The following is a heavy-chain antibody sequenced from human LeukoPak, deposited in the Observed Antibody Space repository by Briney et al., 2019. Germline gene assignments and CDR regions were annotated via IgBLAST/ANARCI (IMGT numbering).Heavy chain of an antibody. Sequence: GGSLRLSCAASGFTFSSYAMSWVRQAPGKGLEWVAVISYDGSNKYYADSVKGRFTISRDNSKNTLYLQMNSLRAEDAAVYYCARDYPSSGWRNENNLVDYWGQGTLVTVSS. CDR1: GFTFSSYA. D-gene: IGHD6-19*01. CDR3: ARDYPSSGWRNENNLVDY. CDR2: ISYDGSNK. J-gene: IGHJ4*02. V-gene: IGHV3-30-3*01.